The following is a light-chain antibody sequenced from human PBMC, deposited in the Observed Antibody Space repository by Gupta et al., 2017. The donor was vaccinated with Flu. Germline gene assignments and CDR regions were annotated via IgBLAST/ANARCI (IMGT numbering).Light chain of an antibody. CDR2: DVS. Sequence: QSITIACTGTSGGAYKYVSWYQQHPGKAPRLIIYDVSKRPVGVSDRFSGSKFDNTASLTISGLQAEDEADYYCSSYISSSSLVDFGGGTRLTVL. CDR1: SGGAYKY. J-gene: IGLJ2*01. CDR3: SSYISSSSLVD. V-gene: IGLV2-14*03.